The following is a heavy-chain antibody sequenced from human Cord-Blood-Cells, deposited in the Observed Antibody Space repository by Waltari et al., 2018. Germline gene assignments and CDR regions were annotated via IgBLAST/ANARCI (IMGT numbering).Heavy chain of an antibody. V-gene: IGHV1-69*01. J-gene: IGHJ4*02. CDR3: ASYDYIWGSYYFAY. CDR2: IIPIFGTA. D-gene: IGHD3-16*01. CDR1: GGTYSSYA. Sequence: QVQLVQSGAEGKKPGSLVKVSCKASGGTYSSYAISWGRQAPGQGLEWMGGIIPIFGTANYAQKFQGRVTITADESTSTAYMELSSLRSEDTAVYYCASYDYIWGSYYFAYWGQGTLVTVSS.